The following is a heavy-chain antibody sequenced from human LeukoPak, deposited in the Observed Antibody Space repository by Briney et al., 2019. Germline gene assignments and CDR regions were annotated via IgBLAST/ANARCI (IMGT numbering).Heavy chain of an antibody. CDR1: GFTFSNDG. D-gene: IGHD2-15*01. Sequence: GGSLRLSCAASGFTFSNDGMSWVRQAPGKRPEWTSYINSRSSDIHYADSVRGRFTIYRDNVKNSLFLQMNSLRVEDTAVYFCARDGVALYWGQGTLVTVSS. J-gene: IGHJ4*02. CDR3: ARDGVALY. V-gene: IGHV3-48*01. CDR2: INSRSSDI.